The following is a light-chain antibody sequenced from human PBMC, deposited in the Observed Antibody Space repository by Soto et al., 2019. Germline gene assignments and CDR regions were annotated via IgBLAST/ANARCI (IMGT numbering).Light chain of an antibody. Sequence: QSALTQPRSVSGSPGQSVTISCTGTSGFVGGYNYVSWYRQYPGQAPQLMIYDVSQRPSGVPDRFSGSTSGNAASLTISGLQADDEADYYCCSYAGSYVFGTGTKLTV. J-gene: IGLJ1*01. CDR1: SGFVGGYNY. V-gene: IGLV2-11*01. CDR2: DVS. CDR3: CSYAGSYV.